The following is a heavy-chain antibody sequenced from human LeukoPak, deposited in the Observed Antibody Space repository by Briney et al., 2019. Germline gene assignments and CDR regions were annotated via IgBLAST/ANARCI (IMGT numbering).Heavy chain of an antibody. CDR1: GYIFTNYY. CDR2: IIPIFGTA. Sequence: GASVKVSCKASGYIFTNYYIHWVRQAPGQGLEWMGGIIPIFGTANYAQKFQGRVTITADESTSTAYMELSSLRSEDTAVYYCARASKITMVRGVIITVGYYFDYWGQGTLVTVSS. CDR3: ARASKITMVRGVIITVGYYFDY. J-gene: IGHJ4*02. V-gene: IGHV1-69*13. D-gene: IGHD3-10*01.